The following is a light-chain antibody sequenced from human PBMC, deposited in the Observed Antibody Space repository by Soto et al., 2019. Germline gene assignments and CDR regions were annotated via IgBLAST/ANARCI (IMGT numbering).Light chain of an antibody. Sequence: EIVLTQSPGTLCLSPGERATLSCRASRSVSSYLAWYQQKPGQAPRLLIYDASNRATGIPARFSGSGSGTDFALTISSLEPEDSAVYYCQQRSNWTSSTFGQGTRLEIK. CDR3: QQRSNWTSST. V-gene: IGKV3-11*01. CDR2: DAS. J-gene: IGKJ5*01. CDR1: RSVSSY.